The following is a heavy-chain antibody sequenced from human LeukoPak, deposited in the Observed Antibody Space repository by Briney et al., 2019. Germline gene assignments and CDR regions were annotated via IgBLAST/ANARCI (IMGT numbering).Heavy chain of an antibody. CDR1: GGSISSGSYY. V-gene: IGHV4-61*02. CDR3: ASTTVAGVKDFDY. CDR2: IYTSGST. Sequence: PSETLSLTCTVSGGSISSGSYYWSWIRQPAGKGLEWIGRIYTSGSTNYNPSLKSRVTISVDTSKNQFSLKLSSVTAADTAVYYCASTTVAGVKDFDYWGQGTLVTVSS. D-gene: IGHD6-19*01. J-gene: IGHJ4*02.